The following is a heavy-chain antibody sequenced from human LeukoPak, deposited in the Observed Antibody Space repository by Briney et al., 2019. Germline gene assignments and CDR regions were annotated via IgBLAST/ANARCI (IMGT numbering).Heavy chain of an antibody. CDR2: ISWNSGTT. CDR1: GFTFDDYA. J-gene: IGHJ4*02. D-gene: IGHD6-19*01. V-gene: IGHV3-9*01. CDR3: AKKGGIPVAAQLDY. Sequence: GGSLRLSCAASGFTFDDYAMHWVRQAPGKGLEWVSGISWNSGTTGDADSVSGRFTISRDNAKNSLYLQMNSLRAEDTALYYCAKKGGIPVAAQLDYWGQGTLVTVSS.